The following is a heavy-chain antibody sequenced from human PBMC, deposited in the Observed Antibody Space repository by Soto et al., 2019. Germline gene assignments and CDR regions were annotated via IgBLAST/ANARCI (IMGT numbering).Heavy chain of an antibody. CDR1: GFTFSSDG. CDR2: ISYDGSNK. Sequence: QVQLVESGGGVVQPGRSLRLSCAASGFTFSSDGMHWVRQAPGKGLEWVAVISYDGSNKYYADSVKGRFTISRDNSKNTLYLQMNSLRAEDTAVYYCGTSGGGLVPFDPWGQGTLVTVSS. V-gene: IGHV3-30*03. CDR3: GTSGGGLVPFDP. J-gene: IGHJ5*02. D-gene: IGHD6-19*01.